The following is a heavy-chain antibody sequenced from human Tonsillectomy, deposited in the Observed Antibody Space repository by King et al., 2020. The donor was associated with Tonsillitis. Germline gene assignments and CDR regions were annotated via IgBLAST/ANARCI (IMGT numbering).Heavy chain of an antibody. CDR3: AKGATMIGAFVNDAFDI. J-gene: IGHJ3*02. CDR1: GFTFDDYA. V-gene: IGHV3-23*04. D-gene: IGHD3-22*01. CDR2: ISGSGGST. Sequence: VQLVESGGNLVQPGGSLRLSCAASGFTFDDYAMSWVRQAPGKGLEWVSAISGSGGSTYYADSVRGRFTISRDKSKNTLFLQMNSLRAEDTAVYFCAKGATMIGAFVNDAFDIWGQGTVVIVSS.